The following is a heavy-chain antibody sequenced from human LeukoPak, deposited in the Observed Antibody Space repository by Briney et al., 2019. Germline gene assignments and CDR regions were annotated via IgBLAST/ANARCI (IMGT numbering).Heavy chain of an antibody. CDR1: GFSFSSYV. Sequence: GGSLRLSCGASGFSFSSYVMNWVRQAPGEGLEWVSYISSSSSSIYYADSVKGRFTISRDNAKNSLYLQMNSLRDEDTALYYCARSLGYCGGGSCRPYFDYWGQGTLVTVSS. J-gene: IGHJ4*02. V-gene: IGHV3-48*02. CDR3: ARSLGYCGGGSCRPYFDY. D-gene: IGHD2-15*01. CDR2: ISSSSSSI.